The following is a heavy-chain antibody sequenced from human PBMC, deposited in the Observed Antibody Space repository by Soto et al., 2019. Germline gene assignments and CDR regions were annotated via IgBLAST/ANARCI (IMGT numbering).Heavy chain of an antibody. J-gene: IGHJ4*01. V-gene: IGHV3-72*01. CDR1: GFTFSDHY. CDR2: IRNKANRYTT. D-gene: IGHD6-13*01. CDR3: TRDDPRAPGTLDY. Sequence: EAQLVESGGGLVQPGGSLRLSCAASGFTFSDHYMDWVRQSPGTGLEWVGRIRNKANRYTTEYAASVKGRFTISRDDSRNCLYLQMNSLKTEDTAVYYCTRDDPRAPGTLDYWGQGTLVTVSS.